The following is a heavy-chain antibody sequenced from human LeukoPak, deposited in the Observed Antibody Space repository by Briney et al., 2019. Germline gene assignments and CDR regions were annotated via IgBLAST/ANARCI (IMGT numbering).Heavy chain of an antibody. CDR3: ARHGHYDFWSGYYTY. Sequence: PSGTPSLTCPVSGGSLSSYPWGWVRPPPGKGLGGGGGIYYSGSTNYNPSLKSRVTISVDTSKNQFSLKLSSVTAADTAVYYCARHGHYDFWSGYYTYWGQGTLVTVSS. CDR1: GGSLSSYP. CDR2: IYYSGST. V-gene: IGHV4-59*08. D-gene: IGHD3-3*01. J-gene: IGHJ4*02.